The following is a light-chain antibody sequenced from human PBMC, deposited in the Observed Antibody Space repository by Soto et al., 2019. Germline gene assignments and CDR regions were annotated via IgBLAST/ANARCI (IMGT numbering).Light chain of an antibody. Sequence: ETVLTQSPGTLSLSPGERVTLSCRASQSVSSSYLAWYQQKPGQAPRLLMYGASSRATGIPDRFSGSGSGTDFTLTISRLEPEDFAVYYCQQYRSSPPSWTFGQGTKVEIK. CDR1: QSVSSSY. V-gene: IGKV3-20*01. J-gene: IGKJ1*01. CDR3: QQYRSSPPSWT. CDR2: GAS.